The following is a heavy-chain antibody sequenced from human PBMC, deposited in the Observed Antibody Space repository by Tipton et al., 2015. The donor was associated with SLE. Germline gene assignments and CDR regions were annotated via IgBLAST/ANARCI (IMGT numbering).Heavy chain of an antibody. Sequence: TLSLTCAVYGGSFSGYYWSWIRQPPGKGLEWIGEINHSGSTNYSPSLKSRVTISVDTSKNQFSLKLSSVTAADTAVYYCASDSSGYYYFDYWGQGTLVTVSS. D-gene: IGHD3-22*01. J-gene: IGHJ4*02. CDR3: ASDSSGYYYFDY. CDR2: INHSGST. CDR1: GGSFSGYY. V-gene: IGHV4-34*01.